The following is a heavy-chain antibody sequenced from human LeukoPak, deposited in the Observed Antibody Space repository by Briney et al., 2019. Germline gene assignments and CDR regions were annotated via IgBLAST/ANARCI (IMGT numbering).Heavy chain of an antibody. Sequence: GGSLRLFCAASGFTFDTYDMSWVRRAPGKGLEWVSALSSSGDRKYYADSVKGRFTISRDNSKNTLYLQTNSLRAEYTAIYYCAKERGDGAGAFDYWGQGTLVTVSS. CDR3: AKERGDGAGAFDY. CDR2: LSSSGDRK. CDR1: GFTFDTYD. D-gene: IGHD5-24*01. V-gene: IGHV3-23*01. J-gene: IGHJ4*02.